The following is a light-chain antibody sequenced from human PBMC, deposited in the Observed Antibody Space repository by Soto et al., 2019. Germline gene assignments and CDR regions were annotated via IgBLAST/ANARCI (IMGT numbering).Light chain of an antibody. CDR1: WSNIGNNA. CDR3: AVWDDQLNGGV. Sequence: QSVLTQPPSVSEAPRQRVTISCSGSWSNIGNNAVNWYQQLPGKAPTLLIYYDDLLSSGVSDQFSGSKSGTSASLAISGLQSVDEVVYSCAVWDDQLNGGVFGGGTKLTVL. CDR2: YDD. V-gene: IGLV1-36*01. J-gene: IGLJ2*01.